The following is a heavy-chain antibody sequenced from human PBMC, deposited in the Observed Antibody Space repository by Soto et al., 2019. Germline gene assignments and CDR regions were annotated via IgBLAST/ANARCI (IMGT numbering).Heavy chain of an antibody. CDR2: INWRGSAT. J-gene: IGHJ6*03. CDR1: GFTFDDYA. CDR3: VRERGRDGAMAYYYYNYFLI. V-gene: IGHV3-20*01. Sequence: PGGSLRLSCAASGFTFDDYAMSWVRQAPGKGLEWVSGINWRGSATGYADSVRGRFTISRDNAKKSLYLELSSLRAEDTALYHCVRERGRDGAMAYYYYNYFLIWHKGPTVTVFS. D-gene: IGHD5-18*01.